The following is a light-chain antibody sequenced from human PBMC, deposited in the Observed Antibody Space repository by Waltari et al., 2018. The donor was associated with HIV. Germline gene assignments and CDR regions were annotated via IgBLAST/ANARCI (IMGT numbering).Light chain of an antibody. CDR2: LNSDGSP. CDR1: SGHSSYA. CDR3: QTWGTGSWV. Sequence: QLVLAQSPSASASLGSSVKLTCTLSSGHSSYAIAWHQQQPEKGPRYLMKLNSDGSPSKGDGIPDRFSGSSSGAERYLTSSSLQSEDEADYYCQTWGTGSWVFGGGTKLTVL. V-gene: IGLV4-69*01. J-gene: IGLJ3*02.